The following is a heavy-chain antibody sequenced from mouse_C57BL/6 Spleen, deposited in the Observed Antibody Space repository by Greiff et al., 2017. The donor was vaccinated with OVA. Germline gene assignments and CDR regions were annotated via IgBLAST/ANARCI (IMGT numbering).Heavy chain of an antibody. CDR3: GSDGGYAMDY. J-gene: IGHJ4*01. V-gene: IGHV3-6*01. CDR2: ISYDGSN. CDR1: GYSITSGYY. Sequence: EVQLQESGPGLVKPSQSLSLTCSVTGYSITSGYYWNWIRQFPGNKLEWMGYISYDGSNNYNPSLKNRISITRDTSKNQFVLKLNSVTTEDTASYYCGSDGGYAMDYWGQGTSVTVSS.